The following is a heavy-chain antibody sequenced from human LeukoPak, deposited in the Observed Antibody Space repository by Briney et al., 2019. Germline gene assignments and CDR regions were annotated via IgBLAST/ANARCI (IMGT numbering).Heavy chain of an antibody. D-gene: IGHD3-9*01. CDR1: GGSISSSSYY. CDR3: ARAYDILTGYYMTYDY. J-gene: IGHJ4*02. Sequence: SETLSLTCTVSGGSISSSSYYWGWIRQPPGKGLEWIGSIYYSGSTYYNPSLKSRVTISVDTSKNQFSLKLSSVTAADTAVYYCARAYDILTGYYMTYDYWGQGTLVTVSS. V-gene: IGHV4-39*01. CDR2: IYYSGST.